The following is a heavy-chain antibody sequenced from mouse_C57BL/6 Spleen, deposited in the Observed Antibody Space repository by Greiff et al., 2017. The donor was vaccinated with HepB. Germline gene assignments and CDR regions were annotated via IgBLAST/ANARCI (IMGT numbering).Heavy chain of an antibody. D-gene: IGHD1-1*01. CDR3: ARHYYGSSWFAY. CDR1: GFTFSSYT. CDR2: ISGGGGNT. V-gene: IGHV5-9*01. J-gene: IGHJ3*01. Sequence: DVKLVESGGGLVKPGGSLKLSCAASGFTFSSYTMSWVRQTPEKRLEWVATISGGGGNTYYPDSVKGRFTISRDNAKNTLYLQMSSLRSEDTALYYCARHYYGSSWFAYWGQGTLVTVSA.